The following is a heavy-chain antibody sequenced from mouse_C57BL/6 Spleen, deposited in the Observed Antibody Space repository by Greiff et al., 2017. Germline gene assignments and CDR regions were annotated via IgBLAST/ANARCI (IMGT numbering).Heavy chain of an antibody. CDR1: GYTFTDYY. V-gene: IGHV1-26*01. Sequence: EVQLQQSGPELVKPGASVKISCKASGYTFTDYYMNWVKQSHGKSLEWIGDINPNNGGISYNQKFKGKATLTVDKSSSTAYMELRSLTYEDAAVYYCARPAQATDYFDYWGQGTTLTVSS. J-gene: IGHJ2*01. CDR3: ARPAQATDYFDY. CDR2: INPNNGGI. D-gene: IGHD3-2*02.